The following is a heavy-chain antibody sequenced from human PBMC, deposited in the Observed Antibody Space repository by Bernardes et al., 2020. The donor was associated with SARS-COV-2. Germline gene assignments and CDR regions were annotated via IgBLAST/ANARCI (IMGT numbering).Heavy chain of an antibody. CDR1: GGSISSGDYY. CDR2: IYYSGST. Sequence: SETLSLTCTVSGGSISSGDYYWSWIRQPPGKGLEWIGYIYYSGSTYYNPSLKSRVTISVDTSKNQFSLKLSSVTAADTAVYYCARDALGSITNFGVVTRHGMDVWGQGTTVTVSS. CDR3: ARDALGSITNFGVVTRHGMDV. J-gene: IGHJ6*02. D-gene: IGHD3-3*01. V-gene: IGHV4-30-4*01.